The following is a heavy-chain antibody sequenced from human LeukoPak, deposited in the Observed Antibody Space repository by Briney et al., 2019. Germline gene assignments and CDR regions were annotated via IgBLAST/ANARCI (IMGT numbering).Heavy chain of an antibody. CDR1: GFTVSSNY. D-gene: IGHD1-14*01. V-gene: IGHV3-30-3*01. CDR2: ISYDGSNK. CDR3: ATVWDRRAFDI. Sequence: GGSLRLSCAASGFTVSSNYMSWVRQAPGKGLEWVAVISYDGSNKYYADSVKGRFTISRDNSKNTLYLQMNSLRAEDTAVYYCATVWDRRAFDIWGQGTMVTVSS. J-gene: IGHJ3*02.